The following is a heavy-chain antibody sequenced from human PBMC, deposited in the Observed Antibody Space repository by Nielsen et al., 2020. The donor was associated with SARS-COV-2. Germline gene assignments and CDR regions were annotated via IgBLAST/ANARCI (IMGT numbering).Heavy chain of an antibody. CDR3: AKEGSHYYTNWFDP. Sequence: SLKISCAASGFTFSSYGMHWVRQAPGKGLEWVAVISYDGSNKYYADSVKGRFTISRDNSKNTLYLQMNSLRAEDTAVYYCAKEGSHYYTNWFDPWGQGTLVTVSS. CDR1: GFTFSSYG. J-gene: IGHJ5*02. V-gene: IGHV3-30*18. D-gene: IGHD2-15*01. CDR2: ISYDGSNK.